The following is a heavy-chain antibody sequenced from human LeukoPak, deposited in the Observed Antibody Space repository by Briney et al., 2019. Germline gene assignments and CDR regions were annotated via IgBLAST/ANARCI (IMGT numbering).Heavy chain of an antibody. Sequence: GGSLRLSCAASGFTFSSYAMSWVRQAPGKGLEWVSAVSGTGGSAYYVDSVKGRFTISRDNSKNTLYLQMNSLRAEDTAMYYCAKAGYCSSTSCLHGLFDYWGQGTLVTVSS. V-gene: IGHV3-23*01. D-gene: IGHD2-2*01. CDR2: VSGTGGSA. CDR3: AKAGYCSSTSCLHGLFDY. J-gene: IGHJ4*02. CDR1: GFTFSSYA.